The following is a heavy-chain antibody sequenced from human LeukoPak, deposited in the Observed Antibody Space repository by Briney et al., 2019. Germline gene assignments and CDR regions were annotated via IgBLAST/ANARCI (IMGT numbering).Heavy chain of an antibody. J-gene: IGHJ4*02. CDR1: GGTFSSYA. CDR3: ATVQAYTAMAFDY. Sequence: SVKVSCKASGGTFSSYAISWVRQAPGQGLEWMGGIIPIFGTANYAQKFQGRVTMTEDTSTDTAYMELSSLRSEDTAVYYCATVQAYTAMAFDYWGQGTLVTVSS. V-gene: IGHV1-69*06. CDR2: IIPIFGTA. D-gene: IGHD5-18*01.